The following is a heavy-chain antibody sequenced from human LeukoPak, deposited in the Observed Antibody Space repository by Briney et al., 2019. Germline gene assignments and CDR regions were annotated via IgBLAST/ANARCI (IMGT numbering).Heavy chain of an antibody. CDR2: ISSSNNYI. J-gene: IGHJ4*02. CDR1: GFAFSSYA. D-gene: IGHD3-9*01. Sequence: GGSLRLSCAASGFAFSSYAMNWVRQAPGKGLEWVSSISSSNNYIYYADSVKGRFTISRDNSKNTLYLQMNSLRAEDTAVYYCAKDSHYYDILTGSDYWGQGTLVTASS. CDR3: AKDSHYYDILTGSDY. V-gene: IGHV3-21*04.